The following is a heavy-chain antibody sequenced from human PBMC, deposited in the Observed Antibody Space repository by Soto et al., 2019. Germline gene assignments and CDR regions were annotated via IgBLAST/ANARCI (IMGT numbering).Heavy chain of an antibody. V-gene: IGHV4-39*02. CDR2: IFYTGTT. CDR1: GGSISYNSYD. D-gene: IGHD2-21*01. J-gene: IGHJ4*02. CDR3: ARLVVVGNLAAFDH. Sequence: PSETLSLTCSVSGGSISYNSYDWGWIRQPPGKGLEWIGGIFYTGTTYYSPSLKDRVTMSMDTSKNSFSVNLTSVTAADTAVYFCARLVVVGNLAAFDHWGQGTQVTVSS.